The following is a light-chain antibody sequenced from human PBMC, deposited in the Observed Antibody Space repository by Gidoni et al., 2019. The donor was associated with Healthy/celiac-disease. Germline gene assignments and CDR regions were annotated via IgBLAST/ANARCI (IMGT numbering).Light chain of an antibody. Sequence: QSVLPQPPSVSGAPGQRVPISCTGSSSNIGAGYDVHWYQQLPGTAPKLLIYGNSNRPSGVPDRFSGSKSGTSASLAITGLQAEDEADYYCQSYDSSLSGYVVFGGGTKLTVL. J-gene: IGLJ2*01. V-gene: IGLV1-40*01. CDR2: GNS. CDR1: SSNIGAGYD. CDR3: QSYDSSLSGYVV.